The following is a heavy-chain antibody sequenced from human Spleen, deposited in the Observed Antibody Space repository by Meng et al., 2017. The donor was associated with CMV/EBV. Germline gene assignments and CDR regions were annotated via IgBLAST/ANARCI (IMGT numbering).Heavy chain of an antibody. CDR3: ARVVLSGSGNWFDP. CDR1: VDSISRNFYS. CDR2: ISYSGST. V-gene: IGHV4-39*07. D-gene: IGHD3-10*01. Sequence: SVDSISRNFYSWGWIRQPPGKGLEWIGSISYSGSTYYHPSLKSRVTMSVDTSKNQFSLKLSSVTAADTAVYYCARVVLSGSGNWFDPWGQGTLVTVSS. J-gene: IGHJ5*02.